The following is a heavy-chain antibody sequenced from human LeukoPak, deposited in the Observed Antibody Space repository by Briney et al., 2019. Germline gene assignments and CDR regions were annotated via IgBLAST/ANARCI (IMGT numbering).Heavy chain of an antibody. CDR1: GFTFSSYG. J-gene: IGHJ5*02. D-gene: IGHD2/OR15-2a*01. CDR2: ISYDGSNK. V-gene: IGHV3-30*18. Sequence: GGSLRLSCAASGFTFSSYGMHWVRQVPGKGLEWVAVISYDGSNKYYADSVKGRFTISRDNSKNTLYLQMNSLRAEDTAVYYCAKGGAFQYNWFDPWGQGTLVTVSS. CDR3: AKGGAFQYNWFDP.